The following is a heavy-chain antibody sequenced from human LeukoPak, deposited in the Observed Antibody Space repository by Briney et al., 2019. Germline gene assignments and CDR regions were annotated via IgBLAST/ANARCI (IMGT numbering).Heavy chain of an antibody. CDR3: AKDGPSPYCYYGMDV. Sequence: PGGSLRLSCAASGFTFSSYGMHWVRQAPGKGLEWVAVISYDGSNKYYADSVKGRFTISRDNSKNTLYLQMNSLRAEDTTVYYCAKDGPSPYCYYGMDVWGQGTTVTVSS. CDR2: ISYDGSNK. J-gene: IGHJ6*02. V-gene: IGHV3-30*18. CDR1: GFTFSSYG.